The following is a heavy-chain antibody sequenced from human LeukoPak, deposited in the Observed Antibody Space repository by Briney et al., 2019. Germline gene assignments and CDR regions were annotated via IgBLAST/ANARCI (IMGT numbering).Heavy chain of an antibody. Sequence: PSETLSLTCTVSVGSISSYYGSWIRQPAGKGLEWIGRIYTSGSTNYNPSLKSRVTMSVDTSKNQFSLKLSSVTAADTAVYYCARASGWYLGNWFDPWGQGTLVTVSS. J-gene: IGHJ5*02. CDR1: VGSISSYY. CDR2: IYTSGST. D-gene: IGHD6-19*01. V-gene: IGHV4-4*07. CDR3: ARASGWYLGNWFDP.